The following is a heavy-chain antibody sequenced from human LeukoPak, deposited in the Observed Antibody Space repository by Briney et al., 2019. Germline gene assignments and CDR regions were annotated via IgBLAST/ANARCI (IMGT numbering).Heavy chain of an antibody. CDR3: ARRSDYGRYYFDY. J-gene: IGHJ4*02. D-gene: IGHD4/OR15-4a*01. CDR1: GYTFTSYA. CDR2: INAGNGNT. Sequence: GASVKVSCKASGYTFTSYAMHWVRQAPGQRLEWMGWINAGNGNTKYSQKFQGRVTITRDTSASTAYMELSSLRSEDTAVYYCARRSDYGRYYFDYWGQGTLVTVSS. V-gene: IGHV1-3*01.